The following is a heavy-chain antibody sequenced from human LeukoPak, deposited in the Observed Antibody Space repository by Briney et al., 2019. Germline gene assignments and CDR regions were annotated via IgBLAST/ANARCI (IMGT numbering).Heavy chain of an antibody. CDR1: GGSISSNSYY. CDR3: ARGWRIMITFGSKKKGYAFDI. Sequence: SETLSLICTVSGGSISSNSYYWGWIRQPPGKGLEWIGSIYYSGSTYYNPSLKSRVTISVDTSKNQFSLKLSSVTAADTAVYYCARGWRIMITFGSKKKGYAFDIWGQGTMVTVSS. CDR2: IYYSGST. J-gene: IGHJ3*02. D-gene: IGHD3-16*01. V-gene: IGHV4-39*01.